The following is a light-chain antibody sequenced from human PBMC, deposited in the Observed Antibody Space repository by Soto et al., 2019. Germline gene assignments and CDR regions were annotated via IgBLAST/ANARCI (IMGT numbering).Light chain of an antibody. V-gene: IGLV1-44*01. CDR3: AAWDDGLNGHV. CDR2: SNN. J-gene: IGLJ1*01. Sequence: QSVLTQPPSASGTPGQRVTISCSGSSSNIGSNTVNWYQQLPGTAPKLLIYSNNQRPSGVPDRFSGSKSGTSASLAISGLQSEDEADYYCAAWDDGLNGHVFGTGTKLT. CDR1: SSNIGSNT.